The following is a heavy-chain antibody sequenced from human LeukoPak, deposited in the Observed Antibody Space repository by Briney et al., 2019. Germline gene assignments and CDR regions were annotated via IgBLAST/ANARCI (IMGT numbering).Heavy chain of an antibody. J-gene: IGHJ4*02. Sequence: AGSLRLSCAASGFTVSSNYMSWVRQAPGKGLEWVSVIYSGGSTNYADSVKGRFTISRDNSKNTLYLQMNSLRAEDTAVYYCAREGYYDSSGQDWGQGTLVTVSS. CDR3: AREGYYDSSGQD. D-gene: IGHD3-22*01. V-gene: IGHV3-53*01. CDR1: GFTVSSNY. CDR2: IYSGGST.